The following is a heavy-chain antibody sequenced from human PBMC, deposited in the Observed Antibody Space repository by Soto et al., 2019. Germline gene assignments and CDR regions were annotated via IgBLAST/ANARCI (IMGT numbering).Heavy chain of an antibody. J-gene: IGHJ4*02. CDR1: GYSFTSLD. CDR3: ARGVTAGVDY. D-gene: IGHD1-26*01. V-gene: IGHV1-8*01. CDR2: MQPSSGRT. Sequence: ASVKVSCKASGYSFTSLDINWVRQTTGQGLEWMGWMQPSSGRTGYAQKFQGRVTMTRDTSINTAYMELSSLTSDDTAFYYCARGVTAGVDYWGQGTLVTVSS.